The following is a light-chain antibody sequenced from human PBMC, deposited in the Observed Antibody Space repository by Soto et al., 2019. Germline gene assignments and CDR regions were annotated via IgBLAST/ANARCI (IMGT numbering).Light chain of an antibody. CDR3: MQAQHTPLT. Sequence: MTHPPASPPPVPPGGAAFICNSSHSSFLNNNGNICFDWYQQKPGQSPQVLIYRGSKRASGVPDRFSGSGSGTDFTLNISRVEAEDVGVYYCMQAQHTPLTFGQGTKVDI. CDR2: RGS. J-gene: IGKJ1*01. CDR1: SSFLNNNGNIC. V-gene: IGKV2-28*01.